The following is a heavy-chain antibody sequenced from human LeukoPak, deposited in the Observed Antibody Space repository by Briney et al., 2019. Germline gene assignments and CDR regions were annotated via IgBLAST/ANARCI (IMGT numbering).Heavy chain of an antibody. CDR1: GGSISSYY. CDR2: IYYSGST. CDR3: ARGGYSYDFDY. V-gene: IGHV4-59*01. J-gene: IGHJ4*02. Sequence: PSETLSLTCTVSGGSISSYYWSWIRQPPGKGLEWIGYIYYSGSTNYNPSLKSRVTISVDTSKNQFSLKLSSVTAADTAVYYCARGGYSYDFDYWGQGTLVTVSS. D-gene: IGHD5-18*01.